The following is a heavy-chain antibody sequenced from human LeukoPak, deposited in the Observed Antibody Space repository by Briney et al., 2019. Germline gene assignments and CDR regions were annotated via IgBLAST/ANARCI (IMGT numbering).Heavy chain of an antibody. J-gene: IGHJ4*02. CDR2: MSPNSGNT. CDR1: GYTFTSYD. CDR3: GRARTLFPNY. Sequence: GASVKVSCKASGYTFTSYDINWVRQATGQGLEWMGWMSPNSGNTGYAQKFRGRVTMTRNTSISTAYMELSSLRSEDTAVYYCGRARTLFPNYWGKGPLVTVSS. V-gene: IGHV1-8*01. D-gene: IGHD3-10*01.